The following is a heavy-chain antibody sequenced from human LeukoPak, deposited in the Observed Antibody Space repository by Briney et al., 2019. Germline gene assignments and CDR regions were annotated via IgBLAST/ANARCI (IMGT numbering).Heavy chain of an antibody. D-gene: IGHD2-15*01. V-gene: IGHV3-23*01. CDR1: GFTFSSYA. CDR2: ISGSGGST. Sequence: GGSLRLSCAASGFTFSSYAVSWVRQAPGKGLEWVSAISGSGGSTYYADSVKGRFTISRDNSKNTLYLQMNSLRAEDTAVYYCAKDRYCSGGSCDEGYFDYWGQGTLVTVSS. J-gene: IGHJ4*02. CDR3: AKDRYCSGGSCDEGYFDY.